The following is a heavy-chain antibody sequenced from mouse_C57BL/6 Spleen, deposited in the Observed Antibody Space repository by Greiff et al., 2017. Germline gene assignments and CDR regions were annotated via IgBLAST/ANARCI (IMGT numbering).Heavy chain of an antibody. CDR1: GYTFTSYW. Sequence: QVQLQQPGAELVRPGSSVKLSCKASGYTFTSYWMHWVKQRPIQGLEWIGNIDPSDSETHYNQKFKDKATLTVDKSSSTAYMQLSSLTSEDSAVYYCARTDSWSYYDYAVAYWGQGTLVTVSA. J-gene: IGHJ3*01. CDR3: ARTDSWSYYDYAVAY. D-gene: IGHD2-4*01. V-gene: IGHV1-52*01. CDR2: IDPSDSET.